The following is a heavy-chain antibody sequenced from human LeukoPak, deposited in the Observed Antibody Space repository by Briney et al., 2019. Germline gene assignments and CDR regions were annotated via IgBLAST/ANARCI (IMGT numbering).Heavy chain of an antibody. J-gene: IGHJ6*03. CDR1: GYTFTRYG. CDR2: ITAYNGNT. CDR3: ARVPYYLIFYYYYMDL. Sequence: ALGRVSCKASGYTFTRYGISGVRQAPGHGGEWMGWITAYNGNTNYTQKLQGRVTMNTDTSTSTAYMELRSLRSDDTAVYYCARVPYYLIFYYYYMDLWGKGTTVTVSS. V-gene: IGHV1-18*01. D-gene: IGHD3-10*01.